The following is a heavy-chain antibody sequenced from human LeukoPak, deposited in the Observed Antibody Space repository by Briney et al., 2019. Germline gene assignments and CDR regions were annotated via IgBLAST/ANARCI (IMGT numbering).Heavy chain of an antibody. Sequence: GGSLRLSCVASGXTVSSNYMSWVPQAPGKGLEWVSAIFSGGSTFYADSVTGRFTISRDNSKNTVYLEMNSLRAEDTAVYYCTRDLKTSGWYGDFDYWGQGILVTVSS. D-gene: IGHD6-19*01. J-gene: IGHJ4*02. CDR1: GXTVSSNY. CDR3: TRDLKTSGWYGDFDY. V-gene: IGHV3-53*01. CDR2: IFSGGST.